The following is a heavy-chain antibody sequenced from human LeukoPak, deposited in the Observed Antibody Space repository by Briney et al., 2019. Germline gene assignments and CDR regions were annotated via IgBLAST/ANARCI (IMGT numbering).Heavy chain of an antibody. J-gene: IGHJ3*02. CDR3: ARERPYSGSPGDAFDI. D-gene: IGHD1-26*01. Sequence: GGSLRLSCAASGFTFSSYSMNWVRQAPGKGLEWVSSISSSSSYIYYADSVKGRFTISRDNAENSLYLQMNSLRAEDTAVYYCARERPYSGSPGDAFDIWGQGTMVTVSS. CDR2: ISSSSSYI. CDR1: GFTFSSYS. V-gene: IGHV3-21*01.